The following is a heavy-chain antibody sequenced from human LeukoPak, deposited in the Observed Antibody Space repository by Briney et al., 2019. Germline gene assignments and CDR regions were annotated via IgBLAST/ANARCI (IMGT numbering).Heavy chain of an antibody. CDR1: GGSISSYY. V-gene: IGHV4-59*01. CDR2: IYYSGST. D-gene: IGHD6-13*01. J-gene: IGHJ4*02. CDR3: ARVGSSRGMFFDY. Sequence: SETLSLTCTVSGGSISSYYWSWLRQPPGKGLEWIGYIYYSGSTNYNPSLKSRVTISVDTSKNQFSLKLSSVTAADTAVYYCARVGSSRGMFFDYWGQGTLVTVSS.